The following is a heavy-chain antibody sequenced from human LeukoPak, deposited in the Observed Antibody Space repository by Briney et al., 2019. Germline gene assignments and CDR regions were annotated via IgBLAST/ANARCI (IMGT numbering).Heavy chain of an antibody. CDR3: ARDFWVRHSAPAPKDL. D-gene: IGHD2-2*01. CDR1: GYPFTNFG. CDR2: ISAYTGST. J-gene: IGHJ5*02. Sequence: GASVKVSCKASGYPFTNFGISWVRQAPGQGLEWMGWISAYTGSTKYAQRFQGRVTMTTDTSTSTAYMELRSLRSDDTAVFYCARDFWVRHSAPAPKDLWGQGTLVTVSS. V-gene: IGHV1-18*01.